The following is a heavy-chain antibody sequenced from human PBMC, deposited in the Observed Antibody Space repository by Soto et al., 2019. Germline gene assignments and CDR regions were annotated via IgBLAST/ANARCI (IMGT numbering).Heavy chain of an antibody. CDR3: AKKVNSGSGSQYFDY. Sequence: LRLSCASSGVTFSSYSMSWVRQAPGKGLEWVSGFRGSGDDGTTYYADSVKGRFTISRDNSKNMLFLQMNSLRAEDTAIYYCAKKVNSGSGSQYFDYWGQGTQVTVSS. CDR2: FRGSGDDGTT. J-gene: IGHJ4*02. CDR1: GVTFSSYS. V-gene: IGHV3-23*01. D-gene: IGHD3-10*01.